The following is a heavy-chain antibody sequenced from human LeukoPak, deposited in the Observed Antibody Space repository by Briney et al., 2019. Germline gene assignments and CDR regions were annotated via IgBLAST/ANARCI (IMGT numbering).Heavy chain of an antibody. J-gene: IGHJ4*02. D-gene: IGHD4-23*01. CDR2: IWYDGTNK. CDR3: ARVSESGNSDY. Sequence: PGRSLRLSCAASGFSFTSYGMHWVRQAPGKGLEWVAVIWYDGTNKYYADSVKGRFTISRDTSNNMLYLQMNSLRAEDTAVYYCARVSESGNSDYWGQGTLATVSS. V-gene: IGHV3-33*01. CDR1: GFSFTSYG.